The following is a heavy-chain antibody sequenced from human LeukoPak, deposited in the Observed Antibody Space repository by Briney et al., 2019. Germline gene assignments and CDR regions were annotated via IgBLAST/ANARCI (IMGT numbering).Heavy chain of an antibody. CDR3: ARVDWNIDS. D-gene: IGHD1/OR15-1a*01. Sequence: GGSLRLSRAASGFTFSSYWMHWVRQAPGKGLVWVSRINDDGSSTTYADSVKGRFTISRDNAKNTLHLQMNSLRAEDTAVYYCARVDWNIDSWGQGTLVTVSS. CDR2: INDDGSST. V-gene: IGHV3-74*01. J-gene: IGHJ4*02. CDR1: GFTFSSYW.